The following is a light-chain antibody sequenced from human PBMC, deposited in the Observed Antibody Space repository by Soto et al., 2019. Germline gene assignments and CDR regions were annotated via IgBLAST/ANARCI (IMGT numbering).Light chain of an antibody. V-gene: IGLV2-14*01. Sequence: QSVLTQPASVSGSPGQSIAISCTGTSSDVVTYKYVSWYQQHPGKAPKLMIYEVSIRPSGVSDRFSGSKSGNTASLTISGLLPEDEAYYYCCSYAGSTTLVVFGGGTQLTVL. CDR2: EVS. CDR1: SSDVVTYKY. J-gene: IGLJ2*01. CDR3: CSYAGSTTLVV.